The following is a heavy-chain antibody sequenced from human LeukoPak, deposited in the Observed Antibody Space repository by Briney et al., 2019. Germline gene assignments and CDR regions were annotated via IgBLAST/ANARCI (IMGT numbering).Heavy chain of an antibody. J-gene: IGHJ3*02. Sequence: SETLSLTCTVSGGSISGYYWTWIRQPPGKGLEWIGHIYYSGNTIYNPSLKSRVTISVDTSKNQFSLKLTSVTTADTAVYYCAGEDYFDSSGYASWRFDIWGQGTMVTVSS. V-gene: IGHV4-59*01. CDR2: IYYSGNT. D-gene: IGHD3-22*01. CDR1: GGSISGYY. CDR3: AGEDYFDSSGYASWRFDI.